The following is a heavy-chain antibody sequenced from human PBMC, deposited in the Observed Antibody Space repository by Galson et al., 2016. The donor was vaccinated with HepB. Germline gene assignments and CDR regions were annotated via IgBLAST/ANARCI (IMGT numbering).Heavy chain of an antibody. CDR3: ARNAYYYDSSGYYYP. Sequence: SLRLSCAASGFTFSTYSMNWVRQAPGKGLEWVSYISSSSATIYYADSVKGRFTISRDNAKNSLYLQMNSLRAEDTAVYFCARNAYYYDSSGYYYPWGQGTLVTVSA. D-gene: IGHD3-22*01. V-gene: IGHV3-48*04. J-gene: IGHJ5*02. CDR2: ISSSSATI. CDR1: GFTFSTYS.